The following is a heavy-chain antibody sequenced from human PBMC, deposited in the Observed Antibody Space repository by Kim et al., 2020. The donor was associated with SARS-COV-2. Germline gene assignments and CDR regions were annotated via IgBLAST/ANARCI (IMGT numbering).Heavy chain of an antibody. Sequence: SVKVSCKASGGTFSSYAISWVRQAPGQGLEWMGRIIPILGIANYAQKFQGRVTITADKSTSTAYMELSSLRSEDTAVYYCARVPDTLSGSYYKDFDYWGQGTLVTVSS. V-gene: IGHV1-69*04. CDR1: GGTFSSYA. CDR3: ARVPDTLSGSYYKDFDY. D-gene: IGHD1-26*01. J-gene: IGHJ4*02. CDR2: IIPILGIA.